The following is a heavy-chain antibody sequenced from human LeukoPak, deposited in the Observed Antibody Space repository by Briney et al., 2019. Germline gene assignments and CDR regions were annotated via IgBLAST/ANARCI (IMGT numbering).Heavy chain of an antibody. CDR2: FDPEDGET. V-gene: IGHV1-24*01. J-gene: IGHJ4*02. CDR1: GYTLSELS. CDR3: ATVLDDSSGYLV. D-gene: IGHD3-22*01. Sequence: ASVKVSCKGSGYTLSELSMHWVRQAPGKGLEWIGGFDPEDGETIYAQKFQSRVTLTENTSTDTAYMELSSLRSEDRAVYDCATVLDDSSGYLVWGQGTLVTVSS.